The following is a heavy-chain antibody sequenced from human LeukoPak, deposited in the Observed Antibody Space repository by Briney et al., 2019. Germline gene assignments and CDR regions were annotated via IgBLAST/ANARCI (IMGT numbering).Heavy chain of an antibody. D-gene: IGHD6-13*01. CDR3: ARRPAPPHSSSSHDYYFDY. CDR1: GGSISSSNW. J-gene: IGHJ4*02. CDR2: IYHSGST. Sequence: SETLSLTCAVSGGSISSSNWWSWVCQPPGKGLEWIGEIYHSGSTNYNPSLKSRVTISVDKSKNQFSLKLSSVTAADTAVYYCARRPAPPHSSSSHDYYFDYWGQGTLVTVSS. V-gene: IGHV4-4*02.